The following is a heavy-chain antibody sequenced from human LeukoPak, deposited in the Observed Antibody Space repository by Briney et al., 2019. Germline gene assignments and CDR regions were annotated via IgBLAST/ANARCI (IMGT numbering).Heavy chain of an antibody. CDR1: GGSISSYY. D-gene: IGHD2-8*01. CDR3: ARDIVLMVYASWFDP. CDR2: IYTIGST. Sequence: PSETLSLTCTVSGGSISSYYWSWIRQPAGKGLECIGRIYTIGSTNYNPSLKSRVTMSVDTSKNQFSLKLSSVTAADTAVYYCARDIVLMVYASWFDPWGQGTLVTVSS. V-gene: IGHV4-4*07. J-gene: IGHJ5*02.